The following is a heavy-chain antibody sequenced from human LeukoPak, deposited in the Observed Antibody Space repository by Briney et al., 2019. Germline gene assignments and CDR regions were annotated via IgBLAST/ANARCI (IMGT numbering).Heavy chain of an antibody. CDR2: IYYSGST. CDR1: GGSISSYY. D-gene: IGHD1-14*01. J-gene: IGHJ6*03. CDR3: ARRVRKDGYYYYMDV. V-gene: IGHV4-59*08. Sequence: SETLSLTCTVSGGSISSYYWSWIRQPPGKGLEWIGYIYYSGSTNYNPSLKSRVTISVNTSKNQFSLKLSSVTAADTAVYDRARRVRKDGYYYYMDVWGKGTTVTVSS.